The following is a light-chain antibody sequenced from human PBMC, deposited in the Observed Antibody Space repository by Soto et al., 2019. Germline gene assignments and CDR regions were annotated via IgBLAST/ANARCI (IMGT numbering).Light chain of an antibody. CDR2: MIS. Sequence: DIVMTQTPLSSPVTLGQPASISCRSSQSLVHSDGNTYLSWLLQRPGQPPILLIYMISNPFSGVPDRFSGSGAGTVFTLKISRVEAEDVGVYYCMQATQPYTFGQGTKLEIK. V-gene: IGKV2-24*01. J-gene: IGKJ2*01. CDR3: MQATQPYT. CDR1: QSLVHSDGNTY.